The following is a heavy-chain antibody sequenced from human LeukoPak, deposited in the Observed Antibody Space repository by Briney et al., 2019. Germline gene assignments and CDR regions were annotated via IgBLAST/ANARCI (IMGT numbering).Heavy chain of an antibody. CDR1: GFTFSSYG. CDR2: IRYDGSNK. V-gene: IGHV3-30*02. Sequence: GGSLRLFCAASGFTFSSYGMHWVRQAPGKGLEWVAFIRYDGSNKYYADSVKGRFTISRDNSKNTLYLQVNSLRAEDTAVYYCAKRGGGTKLNYYYYYMDVWGKGTTVTVSS. J-gene: IGHJ6*03. CDR3: AKRGGGTKLNYYYYYMDV. D-gene: IGHD1-14*01.